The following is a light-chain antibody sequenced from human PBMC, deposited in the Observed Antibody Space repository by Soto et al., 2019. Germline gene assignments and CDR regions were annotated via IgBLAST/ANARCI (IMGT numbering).Light chain of an antibody. V-gene: IGLV2-18*02. J-gene: IGLJ1*01. CDR1: SSDIGSYNR. CDR3: NSFTTSSTYV. CDR2: EVN. Sequence: QSALTQPASVSGSPGQSITISCTGTSSDIGSYNRVSWYQQPPGTAPKLIIYEVNNRPSGVPDRFSGSKSGNTASLTISGLQADDEADYYCNSFTTSSTYVFGTGTKLTVL.